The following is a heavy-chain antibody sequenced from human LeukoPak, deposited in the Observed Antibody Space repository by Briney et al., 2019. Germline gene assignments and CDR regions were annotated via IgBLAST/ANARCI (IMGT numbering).Heavy chain of an antibody. D-gene: IGHD3-10*01. Sequence: PSETLSLTCTVSGYSISSGYYWGWIRQPPGKGLEWIGSIYHSGSTYYNPSLKSRVTISVDTSKNQFSLKLSSVTAADTAVYYCARASWFGDAGLYYYGMDVWGQGTTVTVSS. CDR1: GYSISSGYY. CDR2: IYHSGST. J-gene: IGHJ6*02. CDR3: ARASWFGDAGLYYYGMDV. V-gene: IGHV4-38-2*02.